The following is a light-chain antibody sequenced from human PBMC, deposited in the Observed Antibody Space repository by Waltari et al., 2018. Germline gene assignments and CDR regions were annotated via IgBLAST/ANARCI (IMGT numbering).Light chain of an antibody. CDR2: NVS. V-gene: IGLV2-14*03. Sequence: QSALTQPASVSGSPGQSITISCTGTTSDVGGYNSVSWYQQHPGKAPKLMIHNVSNLPSGFYNRFAGSKSGSTASLTISGLQAEDEAVYYCSYYTSTNTFGLFGGGTKLTVL. CDR1: TSDVGGYNS. CDR3: SYYTSTNTFGL. J-gene: IGLJ3*02.